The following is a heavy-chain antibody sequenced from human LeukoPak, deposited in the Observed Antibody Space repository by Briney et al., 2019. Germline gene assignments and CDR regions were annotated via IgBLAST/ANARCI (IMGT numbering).Heavy chain of an antibody. V-gene: IGHV3-48*01. CDR1: GFTFSSYS. D-gene: IGHD1-26*01. Sequence: GGSLRLSCAASGFTFSSYSMNWVRQAPGKGLEWVSYISSSSSTIYYADSVKGRFTISRDNAKNSLYLQINSLRAEDTAVYYCARDRGWELLADAFDIWGQGTMVTVSS. CDR2: ISSSSSTI. J-gene: IGHJ3*02. CDR3: ARDRGWELLADAFDI.